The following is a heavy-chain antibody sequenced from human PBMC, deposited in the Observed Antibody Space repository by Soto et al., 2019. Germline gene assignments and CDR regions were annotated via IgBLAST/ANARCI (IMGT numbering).Heavy chain of an antibody. J-gene: IGHJ3*01. CDR2: ISGSGIST. CDR1: GFTFSNYA. V-gene: IGHV3-23*01. D-gene: IGHD2-21*01. Sequence: EVQLLESGGGLVQPGGSLRLSCAASGFTFSNYAMSWVRQAPGKGLEWVSGISGSGISTFYADSVKGRFTISRDNSKNTLSLLMTRLRTDATAAYYCAKTLSVAVVVEAFEVLGEGSKFTVSS. CDR3: AKTLSVAVVVEAFEV.